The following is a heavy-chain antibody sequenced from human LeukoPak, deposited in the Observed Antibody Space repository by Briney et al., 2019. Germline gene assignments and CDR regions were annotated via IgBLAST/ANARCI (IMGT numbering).Heavy chain of an antibody. J-gene: IGHJ4*02. CDR1: GDSISSYS. V-gene: IGHV4-4*07. CDR3: AKSFPTGWHQNKLDS. D-gene: IGHD6-19*01. CDR2: IYTSGSN. Sequence: SETLSLTCTVSGDSISSYSWSWIRQPAGKGLEWIGRIYTSGSNNYNPSLKSRVTMSVDTSKNQFSLKLSSVTAADTAVYYCAKSFPTGWHQNKLDSWGRGTLVTVSS.